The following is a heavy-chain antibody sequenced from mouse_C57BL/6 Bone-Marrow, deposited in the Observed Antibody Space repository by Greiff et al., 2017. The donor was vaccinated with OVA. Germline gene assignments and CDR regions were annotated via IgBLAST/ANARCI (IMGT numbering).Heavy chain of an antibody. CDR1: GYTFTDYE. D-gene: IGHD1-1*01. Sequence: QVQLQQSGAELVRPGASVTLSCKASGYTFTDYEMHWVKQTPVHGLEWIGAIDPETGGTAYNQKFKGKAILTADKSSSTAYMELRSLTSEDSAVYYCTRERVYYYGSSSYAMDYWGQGTSVTVSS. V-gene: IGHV1-15*01. J-gene: IGHJ4*01. CDR3: TRERVYYYGSSSYAMDY. CDR2: IDPETGGT.